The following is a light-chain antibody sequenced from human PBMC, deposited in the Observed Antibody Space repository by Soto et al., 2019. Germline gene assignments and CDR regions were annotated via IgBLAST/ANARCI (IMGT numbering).Light chain of an antibody. CDR3: QQYNSFWT. Sequence: DIQMTQSPSSLSASVGDRVSITCRPSQDIRNDLGWFQVKPGKAPKSLIYAASRLQSGVPSRFSGSGSGTDFTLTITSLQPDDVATYYCQQYNSFWTFGQGTKVDIK. CDR1: QDIRND. CDR2: AAS. J-gene: IGKJ1*01. V-gene: IGKV1-16*01.